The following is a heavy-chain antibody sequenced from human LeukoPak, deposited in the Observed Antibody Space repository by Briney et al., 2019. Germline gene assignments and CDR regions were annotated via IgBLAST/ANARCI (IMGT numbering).Heavy chain of an antibody. CDR2: ISSSSSTI. V-gene: IGHV3-48*01. D-gene: IGHD3-16*01. CDR1: GFTFSSYS. J-gene: IGHJ3*01. CDR3: VRVGGAFDL. Sequence: GGSLRLSCAASGFTFSSYSMNWVRQAPGKGLEWVSYISSSSSTIYYADSVKGRFTISRDNAKKSLYTQMNSLRAEDTAVYYCVRVGGAFDLWGQGTRVSVSS.